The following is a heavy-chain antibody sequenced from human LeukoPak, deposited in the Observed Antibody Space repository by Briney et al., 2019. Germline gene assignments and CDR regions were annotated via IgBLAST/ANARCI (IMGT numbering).Heavy chain of an antibody. CDR2: ISAYNGNT. V-gene: IGHV1-18*01. CDR3: ARDLPRYDSSGYYYDDY. Sequence: ASVKVSCKASSYTFTSYGISWVRQAPGQGLEWMGWISAYNGNTNYAQKLQGRVTMTTDTSTSTAYMELRSLRSDDTAVYYCARDLPRYDSSGYYYDDYWGQGTLVTVSS. D-gene: IGHD3-22*01. J-gene: IGHJ4*02. CDR1: SYTFTSYG.